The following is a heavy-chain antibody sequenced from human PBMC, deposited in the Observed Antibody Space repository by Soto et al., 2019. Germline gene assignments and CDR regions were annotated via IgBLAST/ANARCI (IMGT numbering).Heavy chain of an antibody. J-gene: IGHJ4*02. CDR2: IKHSGST. V-gene: IGHV4-34*01. CDR1: GGSFSGYY. Sequence: QVQLQQWGAGLLKPSETLSLTCAVYGGSFSGYYWSWIRQPPGKGLEWIGEIKHSGSTNYNPSLKSRVTISVDTSKNQFSLKLSSVTAADTAVYYCARGIIWFGELRKGYFDYWGQGTLVTVSS. CDR3: ARGIIWFGELRKGYFDY. D-gene: IGHD3-10*01.